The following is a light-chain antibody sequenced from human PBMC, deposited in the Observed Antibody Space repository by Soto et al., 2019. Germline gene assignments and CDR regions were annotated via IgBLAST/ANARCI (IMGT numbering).Light chain of an antibody. V-gene: IGKV1-9*01. Sequence: DIQLTQSPSFLSASVGDTVTITCRASQALGNYLAWYQQKPGKAPDLLIYSASTLQSGVPSRFSGSGSETEFSLTIRALQPEDFATYYCQQLSRYPLTFGGGTKWIS. J-gene: IGKJ4*01. CDR3: QQLSRYPLT. CDR1: QALGNY. CDR2: SAS.